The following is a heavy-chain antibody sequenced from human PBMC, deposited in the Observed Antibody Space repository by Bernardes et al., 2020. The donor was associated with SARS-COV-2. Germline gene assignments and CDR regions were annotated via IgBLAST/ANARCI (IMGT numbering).Heavy chain of an antibody. V-gene: IGHV3-74*01. CDR1: GFSVSAYW. Sequence: GGSLRLSCAASGFSVSAYWMHWVRQVPGEGLVWVARINEDGRIINYAESVRGRFTIYRDIADNKLYLQMKSLRADDTALYYCARDFGGNSDYWGQGTLVTVPS. J-gene: IGHJ4*02. CDR3: ARDFGGNSDY. CDR2: INEDGRII. D-gene: IGHD2-21*01.